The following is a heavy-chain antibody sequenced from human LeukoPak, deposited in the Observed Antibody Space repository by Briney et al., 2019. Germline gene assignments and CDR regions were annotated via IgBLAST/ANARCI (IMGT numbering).Heavy chain of an antibody. J-gene: IGHJ4*02. V-gene: IGHV4-59*01. Sequence: PSETLSLTCTVSGVSIRNYYWSWIRQPPGKGLEWIGYISYSGSTNYNPSLKSRVTISVDTSKNQFSLKLYSVTAADTAVYYCAKVRDGYNYYFDYWGQGTLVTDSS. CDR2: ISYSGST. CDR1: GVSIRNYY. D-gene: IGHD5-24*01. CDR3: AKVRDGYNYYFDY.